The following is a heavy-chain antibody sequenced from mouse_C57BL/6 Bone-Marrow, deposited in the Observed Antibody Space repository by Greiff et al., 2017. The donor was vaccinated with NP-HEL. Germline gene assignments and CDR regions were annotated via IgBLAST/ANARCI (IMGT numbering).Heavy chain of an antibody. CDR2: IYPGDGDT. CDR1: GYAFSSSW. J-gene: IGHJ3*01. V-gene: IGHV1-82*01. D-gene: IGHD1-1*01. CDR3: ARPFYGSSYNWFAY. Sequence: VQVVESGPELVKPGASVKISCKASGYAFSSSWMNWVKQRPGKGLEWIGRIYPGDGDTNYNGKFKGKATLTADKSSSTAYMQLSSLTSEDSAVYFCARPFYGSSYNWFAYWGQGTLVTVSA.